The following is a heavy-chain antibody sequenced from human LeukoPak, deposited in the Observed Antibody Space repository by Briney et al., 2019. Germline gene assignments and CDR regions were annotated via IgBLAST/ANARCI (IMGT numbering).Heavy chain of an antibody. V-gene: IGHV3-30*18. CDR2: ISYDGSNK. D-gene: IGHD1-26*01. CDR3: ANHQGEFQH. J-gene: IGHJ1*01. Sequence: GGSLRLSCAASGFTFSSYGMHWVRQAPGKGLEWVAVISYDGSNKYYADSVKGRFTISRDNSKNTLYLQMNSLRAEDTAVYYCANHQGEFQHWGQGTLVTVSS. CDR1: GFTFSSYG.